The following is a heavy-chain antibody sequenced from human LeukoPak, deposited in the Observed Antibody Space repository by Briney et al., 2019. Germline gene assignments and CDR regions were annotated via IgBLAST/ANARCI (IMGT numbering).Heavy chain of an antibody. CDR3: ARETEKTLYSDFWSGYYTPAAFDI. CDR2: INPSGGST. D-gene: IGHD3-3*01. Sequence: ASVKVSCKASGYTFTSYYMHWVRQAPGQGLEWMGTINPSGGSTSYAQKFQGRVTMTRDTSTSTVYMELSSLRSEDTAVYYCARETEKTLYSDFWSGYYTPAAFDIWGQGTMVTVSS. J-gene: IGHJ3*02. CDR1: GYTFTSYY. V-gene: IGHV1-46*01.